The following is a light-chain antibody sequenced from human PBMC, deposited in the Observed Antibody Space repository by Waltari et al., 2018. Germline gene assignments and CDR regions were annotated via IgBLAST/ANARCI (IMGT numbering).Light chain of an antibody. V-gene: IGLV3-25*03. CDR1: ALPKQY. CDR3: QSTDSSATYLV. Sequence: SYELTQPPSVSVSPRQTARITCSGDALPKQYAYWFQQKPGQAPVLLIYKDTERPSGIPERFSGSSSGTTVTHTISGVQAEDEAVYYCQSTDSSATYLVFGGGTKLTVL. J-gene: IGLJ3*02. CDR2: KDT.